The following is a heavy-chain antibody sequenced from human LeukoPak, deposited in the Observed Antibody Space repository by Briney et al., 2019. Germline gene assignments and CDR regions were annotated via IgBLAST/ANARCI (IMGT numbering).Heavy chain of an antibody. CDR2: ISAYNGNT. V-gene: IGHV1-18*01. CDR3: VREFEVTPAFDI. CDR1: GYTFTSYG. Sequence: ASVTVSCTASGYTFTSYGISWVRQAPGQGLEWMGWISAYNGNTNYAQKLQGRVTMTTDTSTSTAYMELRSLRSDDTAVYYCVREFEVTPAFDIWGQGTMVTVSS. D-gene: IGHD5-18*01. J-gene: IGHJ3*02.